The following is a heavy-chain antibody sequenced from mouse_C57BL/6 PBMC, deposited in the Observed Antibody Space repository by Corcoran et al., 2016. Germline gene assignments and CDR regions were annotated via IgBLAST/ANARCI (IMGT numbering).Heavy chain of an antibody. D-gene: IGHD4-1*01. CDR3: ARGWDEGY. V-gene: IGHV1-26*01. Sequence: EVQLQQSGPELVKPGASVKISCKASGYTFTDYYMNWVKQSHGKSLEWIGDINPNNGGTSYNQKFKGKATLTVDKSSSTAYMELRSLTSEDSAVYYCARGWDEGYWGQGTTLTVSS. J-gene: IGHJ2*01. CDR1: GYTFTDYY. CDR2: INPNNGGT.